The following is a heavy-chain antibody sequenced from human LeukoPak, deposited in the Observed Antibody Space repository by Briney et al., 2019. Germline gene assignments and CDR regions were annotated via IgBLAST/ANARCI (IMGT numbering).Heavy chain of an antibody. Sequence: SETLSLTCTVSGGSMSSYYWSWIRQPPGKGLEWIGYIYYSGSTNYNPSLKSRVTISVDTSKNQFSLKLSSVTAADTAVYYCATQARFYYGAGEYFDLWGRGTLVTVSS. CDR3: ATQARFYYGAGEYFDL. V-gene: IGHV4-59*08. CDR2: IYYSGST. CDR1: GGSMSSYY. D-gene: IGHD3-10*01. J-gene: IGHJ2*01.